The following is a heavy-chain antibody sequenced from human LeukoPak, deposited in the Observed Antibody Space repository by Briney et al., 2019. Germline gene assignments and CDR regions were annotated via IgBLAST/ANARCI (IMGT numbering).Heavy chain of an antibody. J-gene: IGHJ4*02. D-gene: IGHD5-18*01. Sequence: SETLSLTCTVSGGSISSYYWSWIRQPPGKELEWIGYIYYSGSTNYNPSLKSRVTISVDTSKNQFSLKLSSVTAADTAVYYCARGLGYSYGFDYWGQGTLVTVSS. CDR2: IYYSGST. CDR3: ARGLGYSYGFDY. CDR1: GGSISSYY. V-gene: IGHV4-59*01.